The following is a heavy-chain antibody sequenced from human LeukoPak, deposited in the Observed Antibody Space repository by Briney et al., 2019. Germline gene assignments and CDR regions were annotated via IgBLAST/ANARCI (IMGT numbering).Heavy chain of an antibody. CDR1: GFTFSNNA. V-gene: IGHV3-23*01. CDR3: AKTAMIKIIMTTYPKGLNY. CDR2: IYGRGETT. D-gene: IGHD3-16*01. J-gene: IGHJ4*02. Sequence: SGGSLRLSCVASGFTFSNNAMSWVRQAPGKGLEWVSAIYGRGETTYYADPVKGRFTISRDNSKNTLYLQMNSLRAEDTAVYYCAKTAMIKIIMTTYPKGLNYWGQGTLVTVSS.